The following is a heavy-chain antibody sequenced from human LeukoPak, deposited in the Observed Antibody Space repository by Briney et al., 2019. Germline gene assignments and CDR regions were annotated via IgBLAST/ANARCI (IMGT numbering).Heavy chain of an antibody. CDR1: GFTFSSYW. V-gene: IGHV3-7*01. CDR2: IKQDGTEK. D-gene: IGHD4-11*01. Sequence: GGSLRLSCAASGFTFSSYWMSWVRQAPGKGLERVASIKQDGTEKYYVDSVKGRFTISKDNAKNSLYLQMNSLRAEDTAVYYCAREDHSNYEYWGQGTLVTVSS. J-gene: IGHJ4*02. CDR3: AREDHSNYEY.